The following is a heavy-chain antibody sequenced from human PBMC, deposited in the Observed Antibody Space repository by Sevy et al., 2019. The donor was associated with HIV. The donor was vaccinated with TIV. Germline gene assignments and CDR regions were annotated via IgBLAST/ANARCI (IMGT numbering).Heavy chain of an antibody. CDR1: GGSISSSYYY. J-gene: IGHJ2*01. V-gene: IGHV4-39*01. CDR3: ARHRPRWGLGGWYFDL. CDR2: FYYSRST. Sequence: SETLSLTCTVSGGSISSSYYYWGWLRQPPGKGLEWIDSFYYSRSTYYNPSLKSRVTISVDTSKNQFSLNLSSVTAADTAVYCCARHRPRWGLGGWYFDLWGRGTLVTVSS. D-gene: IGHD1-26*01.